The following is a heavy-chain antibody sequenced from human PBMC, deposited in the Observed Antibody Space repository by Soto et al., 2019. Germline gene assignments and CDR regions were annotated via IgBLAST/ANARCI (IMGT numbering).Heavy chain of an antibody. V-gene: IGHV4-59*01. CDR3: ATGSRSSNSDDFDV. D-gene: IGHD2-15*01. CDR2: SHHSGST. Sequence: SETLSLTCTVSGGSIHSYYWTWIRQPPGKALEWIGYSHHSGSTNYNSALESRVTMSVDTSRNQFSLKLNSVTAADTAVYFCATGSRSSNSDDFDVWGQGTMVTVSS. CDR1: GGSIHSYY. J-gene: IGHJ3*01.